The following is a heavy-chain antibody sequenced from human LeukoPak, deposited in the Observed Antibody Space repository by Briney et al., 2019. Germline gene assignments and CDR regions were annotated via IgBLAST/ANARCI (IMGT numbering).Heavy chain of an antibody. CDR3: ARIYDYVWGSYRPYYFDY. CDR1: GFTFSSYW. CDR2: IKQDGSEK. Sequence: GGSLRLSCAASGFTFSSYWMSWVRQAPGKGLEWVANIKQDGSEKYYVDSVKGRFTISRDNAKDSLYLQMNSLRAEDTAVYYCARIYDYVWGSYRPYYFDYWGQGTLVTVSS. D-gene: IGHD3-16*02. J-gene: IGHJ4*02. V-gene: IGHV3-7*01.